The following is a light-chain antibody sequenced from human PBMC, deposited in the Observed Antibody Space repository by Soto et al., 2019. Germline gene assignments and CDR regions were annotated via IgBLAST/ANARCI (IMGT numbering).Light chain of an antibody. Sequence: IKLTQSPASLSASVGDRATIPCRASQGISSYLAWYQQRPGKVPQLLIYETSILQSGVSSRFSGSGSGTDFTLTISSLQAEDFATYYCQQTRSYPSTFGGGTKVDIK. CDR3: QQTRSYPST. V-gene: IGKV1-9*01. CDR1: QGISSY. J-gene: IGKJ4*01. CDR2: ETS.